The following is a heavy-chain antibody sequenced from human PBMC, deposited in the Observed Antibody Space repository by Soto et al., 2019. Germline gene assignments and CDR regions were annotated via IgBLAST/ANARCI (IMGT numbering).Heavy chain of an antibody. D-gene: IGHD3-22*01. CDR2: ISSSSSYI. V-gene: IGHV3-21*01. Sequence: GGSLRLSCAASGFTFSSYSMNWVRQAPGKGLEWVSSISSSSSYIYYADSVKGRFTISRDNAKNSLYLQMNSLRAEDTAVYYCAREEHSSGYAYWGQGTLVTVSS. CDR3: AREEHSSGYAY. J-gene: IGHJ4*02. CDR1: GFTFSSYS.